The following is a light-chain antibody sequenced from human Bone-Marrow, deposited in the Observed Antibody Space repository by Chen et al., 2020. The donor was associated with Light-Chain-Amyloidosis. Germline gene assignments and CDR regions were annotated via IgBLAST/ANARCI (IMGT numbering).Light chain of an antibody. V-gene: IGLV6-57*01. CDR2: EDD. J-gene: IGLJ3*02. Sequence: NFMLTQPHSVSESPGKTVIISCTRSSGSIATNYVQGYQQRPGRSPTAVIYEDDHRPSGGPDRLWGTIDGSSKSAALTISGLMTEDEADSGCQSYRGSRQGVFGGGLKLIFL. CDR1: SGSIATNY. CDR3: QSYRGSRQGV.